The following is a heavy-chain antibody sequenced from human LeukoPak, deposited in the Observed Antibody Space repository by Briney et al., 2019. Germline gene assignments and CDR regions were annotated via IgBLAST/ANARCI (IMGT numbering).Heavy chain of an antibody. CDR1: GYPFATYW. CDR3: ARHVVPYSSGLTGFDY. Sequence: GEPRQISCQGSGYPFATYWIGWVRQMPGKGLDWMGIIYPGDSDTRYSPSFQGQVTISADKSITTAYLQWSSLKASDTAMYYCARHVVPYSSGLTGFDYWGQGTVVTVSS. J-gene: IGHJ4*02. CDR2: IYPGDSDT. V-gene: IGHV5-51*01. D-gene: IGHD6-19*01.